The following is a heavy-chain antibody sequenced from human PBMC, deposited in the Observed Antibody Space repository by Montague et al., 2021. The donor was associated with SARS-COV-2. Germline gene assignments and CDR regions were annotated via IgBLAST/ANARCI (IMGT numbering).Heavy chain of an antibody. CDR2: IYYSGST. CDR1: AVSISSYY. D-gene: IGHD2-2*01. Sequence: SETLSLTCTVSAVSISSYYWTWIRQPPGKGLEWIGFIYYSGSTNHNPSLKCRVTISVDTSKNHFSLQLSSAAAAATAVYYCAKQALTRYCTSTTCYGAAFDIWGQGTMVTVSS. CDR3: AKQALTRYCTSTTCYGAAFDI. V-gene: IGHV4-59*08. J-gene: IGHJ3*02.